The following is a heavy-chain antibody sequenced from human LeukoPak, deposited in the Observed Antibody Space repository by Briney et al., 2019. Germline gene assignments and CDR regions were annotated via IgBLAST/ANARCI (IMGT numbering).Heavy chain of an antibody. Sequence: GGSLRLSCAASGFTLSSYAMSWVRQAPGKGLERVSAISGSGGSTYYADSVKGRFTISRDNSKNTLYLQMNSLRAEDTAVYYCAKDFGGYVMNWFDPWGQGTLVTVSS. J-gene: IGHJ5*02. CDR3: AKDFGGYVMNWFDP. CDR2: ISGSGGST. V-gene: IGHV3-23*01. D-gene: IGHD5-12*01. CDR1: GFTLSSYA.